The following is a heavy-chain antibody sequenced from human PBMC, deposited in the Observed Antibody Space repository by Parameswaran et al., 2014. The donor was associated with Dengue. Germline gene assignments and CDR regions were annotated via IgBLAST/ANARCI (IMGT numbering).Heavy chain of an antibody. Sequence: RWIRQPPGKGLEWVSVIYRGGSTYYADSVKGRFTISRDNSKNTLYLQMNSLRAEDTAVYYCARGPLEGSGSFDNWFDPWGQGTLVTVSS. D-gene: IGHD3-10*01. J-gene: IGHJ5*02. CDR2: IYRGGST. CDR3: ARGPLEGSGSFDNWFDP. V-gene: IGHV3-53*01.